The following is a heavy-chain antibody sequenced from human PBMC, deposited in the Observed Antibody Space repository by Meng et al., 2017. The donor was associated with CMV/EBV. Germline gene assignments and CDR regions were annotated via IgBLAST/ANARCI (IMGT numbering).Heavy chain of an antibody. J-gene: IGHJ4*02. Sequence: LKISCAVSGFTFSDYSMSWIRQAPGKGLEWVSYISSSGSTIYYADSVKGRFTIPRNNAKNSLYLHRNSLRAEDAAVYYCPKERPTRKSSPNIVVVPGGIDYWGQGTMVTVSS. V-gene: IGHV3-11*01. D-gene: IGHD2-2*01. CDR1: GFTFSDYS. CDR2: ISSSGSTI. CDR3: PKERPTRKSSPNIVVVPGGIDY.